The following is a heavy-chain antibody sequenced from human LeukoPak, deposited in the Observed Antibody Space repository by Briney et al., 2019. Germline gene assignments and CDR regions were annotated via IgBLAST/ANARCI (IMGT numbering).Heavy chain of an antibody. CDR3: AKDRDSSWYSGCFDY. Sequence: PGRSLRLSCAASGFTFTSYGMHWVSQAPGKGLEWVAVISYDGTYKYYAGSVKGRFTISRDDSKNTLYLQTNSLRAEDTAVYYCAKDRDSSWYSGCFDYWGQGTLVTVSS. CDR1: GFTFTSYG. CDR2: ISYDGTYK. V-gene: IGHV3-30*18. J-gene: IGHJ4*02. D-gene: IGHD6-13*01.